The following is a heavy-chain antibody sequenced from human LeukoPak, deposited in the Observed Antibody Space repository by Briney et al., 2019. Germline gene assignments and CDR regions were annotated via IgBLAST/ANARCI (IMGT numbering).Heavy chain of an antibody. J-gene: IGHJ3*02. V-gene: IGHV3-33*01. CDR2: VWYDGKNK. D-gene: IGHD2-15*01. Sequence: PGGSLRLSCAASGFTFSSYGIHWVRQAPGKGLEWVAVVWYDGKNKFYGDFVKGRFTISRDNSKNTVDLQMNSLRVEDTAVYYCARLRYCSGGSCYLYDAFDIWGQGTMVTVSS. CDR3: ARLRYCSGGSCYLYDAFDI. CDR1: GFTFSSYG.